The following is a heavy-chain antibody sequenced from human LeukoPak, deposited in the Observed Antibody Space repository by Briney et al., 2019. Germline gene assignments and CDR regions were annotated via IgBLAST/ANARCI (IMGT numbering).Heavy chain of an antibody. V-gene: IGHV1-2*02. CDR2: INPNSGGT. D-gene: IGHD5-18*01. J-gene: IGHJ6*03. CDR1: GYTFTGYY. CDR3: ARVETAMVPYYYMDV. Sequence: ASVKVSCKASGYTFTGYYMHWVRQAPGQGLEWMGWINPNSGGTNYAQKFQGRVTMTRDTSISTAYMELSSLRSEDTAVYYCARVETAMVPYYYMDVWGKGTTVTVSS.